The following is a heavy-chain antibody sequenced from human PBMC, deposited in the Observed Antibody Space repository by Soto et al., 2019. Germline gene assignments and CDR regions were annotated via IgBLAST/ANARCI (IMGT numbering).Heavy chain of an antibody. J-gene: IGHJ4*02. D-gene: IGHD3-22*01. CDR1: GVSITSGSYY. CDR2: RYYSGNT. Sequence: HVQLQESGPGPVTPSQTLSLSCTVSGVSITSGSYYWTWVRQSPGKGLERIGYRYYSGNTYYNPSLNGRATISVDTSNNQFSLKLTSVTAADTAVYYCARGGYDTSGQTFIGWGPDCWGQGTLVTVSS. CDR3: ARGGYDTSGQTFIGWGPDC. V-gene: IGHV4-30-4*01.